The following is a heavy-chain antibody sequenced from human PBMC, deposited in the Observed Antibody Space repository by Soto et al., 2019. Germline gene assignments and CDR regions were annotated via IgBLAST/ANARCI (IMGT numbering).Heavy chain of an antibody. CDR3: ARGRSDYGDYYYYMDV. CDR2: INHSGST. D-gene: IGHD4-17*01. CDR1: GGSFSGYY. Sequence: SETLSLTCAVDGGSFSGYYLSWIRQHPGKGLEWIGEINHSGSTNYNPSLKSRVTISVDTSKNQFSLKLSSVTAADTAVYYCARGRSDYGDYYYYMDVWGKGTTVTVSS. J-gene: IGHJ6*03. V-gene: IGHV4-34*01.